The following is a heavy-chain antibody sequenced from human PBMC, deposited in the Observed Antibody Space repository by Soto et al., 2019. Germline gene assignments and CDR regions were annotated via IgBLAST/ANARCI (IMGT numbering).Heavy chain of an antibody. CDR1: GFTFSSYA. J-gene: IGHJ3*02. V-gene: IGHV3-23*01. D-gene: IGHD2-15*01. CDR3: ATPGIPIVVVVAATKDNDAFDI. CDR2: ISGSGGST. Sequence: GGSLRLSCAASGFTFSSYAMSWVRQAPGKGLEWVSAISGSGGSTYYADSVKGRFTISRDNSKNTLYLQMNSLRAEDTAVYYCATPGIPIVVVVAATKDNDAFDIWGQGTMVTVSS.